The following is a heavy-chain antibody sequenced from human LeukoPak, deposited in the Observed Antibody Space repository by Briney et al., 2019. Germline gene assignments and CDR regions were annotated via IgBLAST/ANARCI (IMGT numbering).Heavy chain of an antibody. J-gene: IGHJ3*02. D-gene: IGHD6-19*01. Sequence: PGGSLRLSCAASGFTVSSNYMSWVRQAPGKGLEWVSAISGSGGSTYYADSVKGRFTISRDNSKNTLYLQMNSLRAGDTAVYYCAKGEGSSGWSDAFDIWGQGTMVTVSS. V-gene: IGHV3-23*01. CDR1: GFTVSSNY. CDR3: AKGEGSSGWSDAFDI. CDR2: ISGSGGST.